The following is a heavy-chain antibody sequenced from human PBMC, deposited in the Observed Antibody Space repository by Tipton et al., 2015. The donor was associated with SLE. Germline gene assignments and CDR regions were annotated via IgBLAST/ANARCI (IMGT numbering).Heavy chain of an antibody. J-gene: IGHJ4*02. V-gene: IGHV3-7*01. D-gene: IGHD1-1*01. CDR2: IKQDGSEK. Sequence: SLRLSCAASGFTFSGYWMSWVRQAPGKGLEWVANIKQDGSEKYYVDSVKGRFTISRDNAKNSLYLQMNSLRAEDTAVYYCARVSETGYGDYWGTAALVTPSS. CDR1: GFTFSGYW. CDR3: ARVSETGYGDY.